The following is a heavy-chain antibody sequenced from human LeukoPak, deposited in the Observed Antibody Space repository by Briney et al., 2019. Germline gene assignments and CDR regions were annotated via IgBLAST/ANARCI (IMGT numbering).Heavy chain of an antibody. CDR2: IYYSGNT. V-gene: IGHV4-39*01. Sequence: SETLSLTCTVSGDSISTSNSYWGWIRQPPGKGLEWIGSIYYSGNTYYNASLKSRVTISVDTSKNQFSLKLTSVTAADTAVYYCARLPFYMDVWGKGTTVTISS. J-gene: IGHJ6*03. CDR3: ARLPFYMDV. CDR1: GDSISTSNSY.